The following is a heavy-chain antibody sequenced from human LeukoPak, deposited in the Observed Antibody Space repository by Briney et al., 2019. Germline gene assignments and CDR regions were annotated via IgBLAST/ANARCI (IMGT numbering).Heavy chain of an antibody. CDR3: AKGRWFDP. J-gene: IGHJ5*02. V-gene: IGHV3-30*02. Sequence: GGSLRLSCAAFGFTFSSNAMHWVRQAPGKGLEWVAFIRYDGSNKYYADSVKGRFTISRDNSKNTLYLQMNSLRAEDTAVYYCAKGRWFDPWGQGTLVTVSS. CDR1: GFTFSSNA. CDR2: IRYDGSNK.